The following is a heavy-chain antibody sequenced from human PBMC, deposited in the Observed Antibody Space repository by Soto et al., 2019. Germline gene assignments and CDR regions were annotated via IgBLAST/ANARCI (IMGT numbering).Heavy chain of an antibody. D-gene: IGHD6-13*01. V-gene: IGHV1-69*08. CDR2: IIPILGIA. CDR1: GGTFSSYT. CDR3: AREGIAAPCFYYMDV. Sequence: QVQLVQSGAEVKKPGSSVKVSCKASGGTFSSYTISWVRQAPGQGLEWMGRIIPILGIANYAQKFQGRVTITADKSTSTAYMELSSLSSEDTAVYYCAREGIAAPCFYYMDVWGKGTTVTDSS. J-gene: IGHJ6*03.